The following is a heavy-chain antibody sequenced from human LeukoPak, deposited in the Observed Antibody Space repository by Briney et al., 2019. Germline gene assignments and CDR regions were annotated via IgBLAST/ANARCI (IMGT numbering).Heavy chain of an antibody. CDR3: ARDRSTANGHCTGDNCYAELG. Sequence: GGSLRLSCAASGFIFSSYAMNWVRQAPGKGLEWVSFISGSGGSTYYADSVKGRFTISRDNSKNTLYLQMNSLRAEDTAVYYCARDRSTANGHCTGDNCYAELGRGQGTLVTVSS. D-gene: IGHD2-15*01. CDR1: GFIFSSYA. J-gene: IGHJ4*02. CDR2: ISGSGGST. V-gene: IGHV3-23*01.